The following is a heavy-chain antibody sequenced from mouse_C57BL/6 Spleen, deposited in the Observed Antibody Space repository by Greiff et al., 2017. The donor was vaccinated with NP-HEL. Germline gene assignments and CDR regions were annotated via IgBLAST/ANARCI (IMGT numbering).Heavy chain of an antibody. Sequence: VQLQQSGPVLVKPGASVKMSCKASGYTFTDYYMNWVKQSHGKSLEWIGVINPYNGGTSYNQKFKGKATLTVDKSSSTAYMELNSLTSEDSAVYYCARAGWSPMDYWGQGTSVTVSS. V-gene: IGHV1-19*01. CDR1: GYTFTDYY. D-gene: IGHD2-3*01. CDR2: INPYNGGT. J-gene: IGHJ4*01. CDR3: ARAGWSPMDY.